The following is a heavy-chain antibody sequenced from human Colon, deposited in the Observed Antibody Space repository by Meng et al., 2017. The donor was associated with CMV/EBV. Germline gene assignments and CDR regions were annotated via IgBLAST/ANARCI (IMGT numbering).Heavy chain of an antibody. V-gene: IGHV1-69*05. D-gene: IGHD6-19*01. Sequence: SVKVSCKTSGGTFSSYGVVWVRQAPGQGLEWMGGIIPMFGRTNYAENFQGRVSIATDESTSTVYMELSSLRSEDTAVYYCARVSVAPFDYWGQGTLVTVSS. CDR2: IIPMFGRT. CDR3: ARVSVAPFDY. J-gene: IGHJ4*02. CDR1: GGTFSSYG.